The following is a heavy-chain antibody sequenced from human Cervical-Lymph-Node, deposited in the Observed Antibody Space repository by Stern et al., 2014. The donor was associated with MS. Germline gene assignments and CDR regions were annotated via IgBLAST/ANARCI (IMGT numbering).Heavy chain of an antibody. D-gene: IGHD1-20*01. Sequence: VHLVESGAEVKKPGSSVKVSCKASGGPFSSYAISWVRQAPGQGLEWMGRIIPILGIANYVQNFQGRVTITADKSTSTAYMELSSLRSEDTAVYYCARGGGYNWNRDFDYWGQGTLVTVSS. CDR1: GGPFSSYA. CDR3: ARGGGYNWNRDFDY. J-gene: IGHJ4*02. V-gene: IGHV1-69*09. CDR2: IIPILGIA.